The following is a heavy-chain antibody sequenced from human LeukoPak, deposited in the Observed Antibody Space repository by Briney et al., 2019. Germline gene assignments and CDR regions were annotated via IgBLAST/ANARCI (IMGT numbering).Heavy chain of an antibody. Sequence: PSETLSLTCTVSGGSISSRSNYWGWIRQPPGKGLEWIGSLYCSGSTYYNPSLKSRVTISVDTSKNQLSLKLSSVTAADTAVYYCARHGERGCSYGHDYWGQGTLVTVSS. CDR2: LYCSGST. D-gene: IGHD5-18*01. V-gene: IGHV4-39*01. CDR3: ARHGERGCSYGHDY. CDR1: GGSISSRSNY. J-gene: IGHJ4*02.